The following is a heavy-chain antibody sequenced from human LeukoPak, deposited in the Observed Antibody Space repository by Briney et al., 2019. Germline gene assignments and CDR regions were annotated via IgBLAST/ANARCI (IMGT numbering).Heavy chain of an antibody. V-gene: IGHV4-59*01. J-gene: IGHJ4*02. CDR3: ARGEYSSSWYFDY. D-gene: IGHD6-13*01. Sequence: EPSETLSLTCTVSGGSISSYYWSGIRQPPGKGLEWIGYIYYSGSTNYNPSLKSRVTISVDTSKNQFSLKLSSVTAADTAVYYCARGEYSSSWYFDYWGQGTLVTVSS. CDR1: GGSISSYY. CDR2: IYYSGST.